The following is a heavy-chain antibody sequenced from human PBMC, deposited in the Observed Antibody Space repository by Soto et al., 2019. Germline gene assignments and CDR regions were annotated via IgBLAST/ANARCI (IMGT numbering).Heavy chain of an antibody. Sequence: GGSLRLSCAASGFTFSTFAMSWVRQAPGKGLEWVSTISGTGGTTYYADSAKGRFTISRDNSKNTLYLQMNSLRAEDTAIYYCARYCSSTSCQIRYGMDVWGQGTTVTV. D-gene: IGHD2-2*01. CDR3: ARYCSSTSCQIRYGMDV. CDR1: GFTFSTFA. CDR2: ISGTGGTT. J-gene: IGHJ6*02. V-gene: IGHV3-23*01.